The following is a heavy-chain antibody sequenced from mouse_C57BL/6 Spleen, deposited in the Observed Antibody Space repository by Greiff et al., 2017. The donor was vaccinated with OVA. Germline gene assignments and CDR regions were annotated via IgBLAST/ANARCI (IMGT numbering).Heavy chain of an antibody. D-gene: IGHD1-1*01. CDR3: ARSHYYGSSYGYFDV. CDR1: GFTFSDYY. Sequence: EVKLQESGGGLVQPGGSLKLSCAASGFTFSDYYMYWVRQTPEKRLEWVAYISNGGGSTYYPDTVKGRFTISRDNAKNTLYLQMSRLKSEDTAMYYCARSHYYGSSYGYFDVWGTGTTVTVSS. CDR2: ISNGGGST. V-gene: IGHV5-12*01. J-gene: IGHJ1*03.